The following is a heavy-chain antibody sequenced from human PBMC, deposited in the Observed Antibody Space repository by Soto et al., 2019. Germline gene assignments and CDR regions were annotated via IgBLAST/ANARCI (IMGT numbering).Heavy chain of an antibody. CDR2: ISSSGSTI. CDR1: GFTFSSYE. V-gene: IGHV3-48*03. Sequence: GGSPRLSCAASGFTFSSYEMNWVRQAPGKGLEWVSYISSSGSTIYYADSVKGRFTISRDNSKNTLFLHMSNLRAEDTAMYYCTIVRVADSALDHWGQGTLVTVSS. CDR3: TIVRVADSALDH. J-gene: IGHJ4*02. D-gene: IGHD3-10*02.